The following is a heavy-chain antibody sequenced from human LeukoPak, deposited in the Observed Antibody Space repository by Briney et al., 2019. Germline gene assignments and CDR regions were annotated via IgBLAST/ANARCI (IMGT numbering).Heavy chain of an antibody. V-gene: IGHV3-7*03. CDR3: ARLAVPPGNRGLYYEH. CDR1: EFIFSNYR. CDR2: INQGGSEK. J-gene: IGHJ4*02. Sequence: VGSLRLSCVASEFIFSNYRMSSVRQGPREGGEWVSNINQGGSEKYYVDSVRGRFTISRDNAKKSLDLQMNGLRVEDTATYYCARLAVPPGNRGLYYEHWGQRTLVTVSS. D-gene: IGHD2-2*01.